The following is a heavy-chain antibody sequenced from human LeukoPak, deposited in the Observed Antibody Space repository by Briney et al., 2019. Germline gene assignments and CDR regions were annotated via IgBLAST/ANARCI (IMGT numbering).Heavy chain of an antibody. CDR3: ARGSTYYDSSGQVPFDY. J-gene: IGHJ4*02. Sequence: GGSLRLSCAASGFTFSTHSMNWFRQAPGKGLEWVSYISSSSSTIYYADSVKGRFTISRDNAKNSLYLQMNSLRAEDTAVYYCARGSTYYDSSGQVPFDYWGQGTLVTVSS. CDR2: ISSSSSTI. CDR1: GFTFSTHS. V-gene: IGHV3-48*01. D-gene: IGHD3-22*01.